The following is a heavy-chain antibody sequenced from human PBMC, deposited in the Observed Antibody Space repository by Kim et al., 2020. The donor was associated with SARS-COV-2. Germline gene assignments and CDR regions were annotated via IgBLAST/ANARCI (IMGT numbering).Heavy chain of an antibody. D-gene: IGHD3-3*02. CDR2: IYPGDSDT. CDR3: ARHKHFPGPPGYYYYGMDV. J-gene: IGHJ6*02. V-gene: IGHV5-51*01. CDR1: GYSFTSYW. Sequence: GESLKISCKGSGYSFTSYWIGWVRQMPGKGLEWMGIIYPGDSDTRYSPSFQGQGTISADKSIRTAYLQWSSLKASDTAMDYCARHKHFPGPPGYYYYGMDVWGLETTVTVSS.